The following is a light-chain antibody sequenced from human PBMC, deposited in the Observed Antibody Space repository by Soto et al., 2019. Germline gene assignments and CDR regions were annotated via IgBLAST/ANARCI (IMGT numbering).Light chain of an antibody. CDR1: QSLLHSNGYNY. J-gene: IGKJ5*01. Sequence: DIVMTQTPLSLPVTPGEPASISCSPSQSLLHSNGYNYLHCYLQKPGQSPQRLIYLGSNRASGVPDRFSGSGSGTDFSLKISRVEAEDVGVYYCMQTLRTLYTFGQGTRLEIK. V-gene: IGKV2-28*01. CDR3: MQTLRTLYT. CDR2: LGS.